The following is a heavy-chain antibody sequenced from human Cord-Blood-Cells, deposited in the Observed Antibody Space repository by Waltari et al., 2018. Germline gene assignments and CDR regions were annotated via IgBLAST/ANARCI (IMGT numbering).Heavy chain of an antibody. CDR3: TTPRGY. J-gene: IGHJ4*02. CDR2: IKRKTDGGTT. Sequence: EVQLVESGGGLVKPGGSLRLSCAASGFTFSNAWMSWVRQAAGKGLEWVGRIKRKTDGGTTDYAAPVKGRFTISRDDSKNTLYLQMNSLKTEDTAVYYCTTPRGYWGQGTLVTVSS. CDR1: GFTFSNAW. V-gene: IGHV3-15*01.